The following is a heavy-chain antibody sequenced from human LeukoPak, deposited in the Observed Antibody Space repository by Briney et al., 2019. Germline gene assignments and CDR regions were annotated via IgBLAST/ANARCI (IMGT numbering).Heavy chain of an antibody. CDR3: ARGRSPGLVVVPFDC. V-gene: IGHV3-21*01. CDR2: IGSGSTYI. Sequence: GGSLRLSCAASGFAFSSYNMNWVRQAPGKGLEWVSSIGSGSTYIYYADSVKGRFTISRDNAKNSLYLQMNSLRDEDTAVYYCARGRSPGLVVVPFDCWGLGTLVTVSS. CDR1: GFAFSSYN. D-gene: IGHD3-22*01. J-gene: IGHJ4*02.